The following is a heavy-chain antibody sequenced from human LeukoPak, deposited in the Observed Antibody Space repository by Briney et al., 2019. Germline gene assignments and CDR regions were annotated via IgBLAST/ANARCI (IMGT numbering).Heavy chain of an antibody. Sequence: PGGSLRLFCAASGFTFSSYAMMWVRQAPGKGLEWVSTVSGGGGGAYYADSVKGRFTISRDNSKNTLYLQMNSLRGEDSAVYYCAKGAAGGQVDWFDPWGQGTLVTVSS. D-gene: IGHD2-15*01. CDR2: VSGGGGGA. J-gene: IGHJ5*02. V-gene: IGHV3-23*01. CDR1: GFTFSSYA. CDR3: AKGAAGGQVDWFDP.